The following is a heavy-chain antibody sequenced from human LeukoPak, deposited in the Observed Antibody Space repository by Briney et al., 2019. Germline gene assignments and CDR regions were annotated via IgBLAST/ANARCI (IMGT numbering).Heavy chain of an antibody. CDR1: GGSISSSSCF. J-gene: IGHJ4*02. V-gene: IGHV4-39*01. CDR2: IYYSGST. Sequence: SETLSLTCTVSGGSISSSSCFWGWIRQPPGKGLEWIGSIYYSGSTYYNPSLKSRVTISVDTSKNQFSLKLTSVTASDTAVYYCARHRFGGFYYFDYWGQGTLVTVSS. CDR3: ARHRFGGFYYFDY. D-gene: IGHD3-10*01.